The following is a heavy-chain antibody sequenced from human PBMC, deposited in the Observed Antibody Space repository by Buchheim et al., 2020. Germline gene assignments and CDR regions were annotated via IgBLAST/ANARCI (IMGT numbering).Heavy chain of an antibody. CDR3: ARDTCGGDCCLDP. CDR2: INIDVSST. Sequence: EVQLVESGGGLVQPGGSLRLSCAASGFTFSNYWMHWVRQTPGKGLVWVSRINIDVSSTTYADSVKGRFTISRDNGKNTPYLQMNSLRAEDTAVYYCARDTCGGDCCLDPWGQGNL. V-gene: IGHV3-74*01. D-gene: IGHD2-21*02. J-gene: IGHJ5*02. CDR1: GFTFSNYW.